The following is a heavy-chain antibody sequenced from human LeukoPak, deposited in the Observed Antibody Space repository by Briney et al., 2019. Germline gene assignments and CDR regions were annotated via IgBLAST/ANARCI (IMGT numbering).Heavy chain of an antibody. J-gene: IGHJ4*02. CDR3: AKDLRTADFWSGYPDY. V-gene: IGHV3-30*02. CDR1: GLTVSSNC. CDR2: IRYDRSDK. D-gene: IGHD3-3*01. Sequence: GGSLRLSCAASGLTVSSNCMSWVRQAPGKGLEWVAFIRYDRSDKYYADSVKGRFTISRDNSKNTLYLQMNSLRAEDTAVYYCAKDLRTADFWSGYPDYWGQGTLVTVSS.